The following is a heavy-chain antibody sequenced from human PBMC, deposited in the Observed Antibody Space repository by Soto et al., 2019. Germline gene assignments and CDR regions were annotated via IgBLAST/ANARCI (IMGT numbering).Heavy chain of an antibody. CDR1: GFTFDDYA. Sequence: EVQLVESGGGLVQPGRSLRLSCAASGFTFDDYAMHWVRQAPGKGLEWVSGISWNSGSIGYADSVKGRFTMSRDNAKNSLYLQMNSLRDEDTALYYCAKDSHTSSWGGMDVWGKGTTVIV. CDR3: AKDSHTSSWGGMDV. J-gene: IGHJ6*03. D-gene: IGHD3-16*01. CDR2: ISWNSGSI. V-gene: IGHV3-9*01.